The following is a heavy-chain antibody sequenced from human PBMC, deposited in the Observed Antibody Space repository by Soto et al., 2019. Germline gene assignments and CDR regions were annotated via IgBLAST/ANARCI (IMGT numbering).Heavy chain of an antibody. D-gene: IGHD6-13*01. Sequence: SQTLSLTCAISGDSVSSNSAAWNWIRQSPSRGLEWLGRTYYRSKWYNDYAVSVKSRITINPDTSKNQFSLQLNSVTPEDTAVYYCARGASSSWYHLSYYYYGMDVWGQGTTVTVSS. CDR3: ARGASSSWYHLSYYYYGMDV. CDR1: GDSVSSNSAA. V-gene: IGHV6-1*01. J-gene: IGHJ6*02. CDR2: TYYRSKWYN.